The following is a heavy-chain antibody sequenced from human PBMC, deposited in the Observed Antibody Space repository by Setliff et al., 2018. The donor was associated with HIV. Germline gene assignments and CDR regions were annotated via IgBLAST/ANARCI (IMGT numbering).Heavy chain of an antibody. CDR3: ARYNWNPLGYRFDY. CDR1: EFTFSGHW. CDR2: ISGSGVST. Sequence: GGSLRLSCAASEFTFSGHWMSWVRQAPGKGLEWVSGISGSGVSTYYADSVKGRFTISRDNSKNTLYLQINSLRAEDTAVYYCARYNWNPLGYRFDYWGQGTLVTVSS. V-gene: IGHV3-23*01. J-gene: IGHJ4*02. D-gene: IGHD1-20*01.